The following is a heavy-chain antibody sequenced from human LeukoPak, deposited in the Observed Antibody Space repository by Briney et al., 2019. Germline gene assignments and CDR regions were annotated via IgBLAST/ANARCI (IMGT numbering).Heavy chain of an antibody. Sequence: LGECLKISCKGSGYSFTTYWIGWVRQLPGKGQEWMGTVYPGDSDSRYSQSFQGQVIISADKSINTAYLQWKSLEASDTATYYCATGIKVAGTGMDVWGQGTTVTVPS. J-gene: IGHJ6*02. CDR2: VYPGDSDS. V-gene: IGHV5-51*01. CDR3: ATGIKVAGTGMDV. CDR1: GYSFTTYW. D-gene: IGHD6-19*01.